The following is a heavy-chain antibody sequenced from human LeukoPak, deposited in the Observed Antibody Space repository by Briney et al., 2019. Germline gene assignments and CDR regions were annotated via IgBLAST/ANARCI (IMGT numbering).Heavy chain of an antibody. D-gene: IGHD2/OR15-2a*01. V-gene: IGHV4-59*08. CDR3: ARHSFRVSFFHMDV. Sequence: PSETLSLTCTVSGGSISSYYWSWIRQPPGKGLEWIGYIYYSGSTNYNPSLKSRVTISVDTSKNQFSLKLSSVTAADTAVYYCARHSFRVSFFHMDVWGQGTTVTVSS. CDR2: IYYSGST. CDR1: GGSISSYY. J-gene: IGHJ6*02.